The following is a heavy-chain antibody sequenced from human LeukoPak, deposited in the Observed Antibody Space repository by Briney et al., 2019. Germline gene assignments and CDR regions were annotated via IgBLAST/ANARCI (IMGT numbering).Heavy chain of an antibody. V-gene: IGHV4-34*01. CDR2: INHSGST. D-gene: IGHD4-17*01. CDR1: GGSFSGYY. J-gene: IGHJ4*02. Sequence: PSETLSLTCAVYGGSFSGYYWSWIRQPPGKGLEWIGEINHSGSTNYNPSLKSRVTISVDTSKNQFPLKLSSVTAADTAVYYCARPCGDSTVGFDYWGQGTLVTVSS. CDR3: ARPCGDSTVGFDY.